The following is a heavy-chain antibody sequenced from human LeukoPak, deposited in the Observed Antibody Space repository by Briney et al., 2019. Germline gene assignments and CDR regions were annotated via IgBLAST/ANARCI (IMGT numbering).Heavy chain of an antibody. Sequence: PGGSLRLSCATSGFTFSTYAMYWVRQAPGKGLEWVAVIWYHGTNSLHADSVKDRFTISRDNSRNTVYLQMNSLRAEDTAVYYCARVRVVGGVMGGLDVWGQGTTVTVSS. V-gene: IGHV3-33*01. CDR1: GFTFSTYA. D-gene: IGHD3-16*01. CDR2: IWYHGTNS. J-gene: IGHJ6*02. CDR3: ARVRVVGGVMGGLDV.